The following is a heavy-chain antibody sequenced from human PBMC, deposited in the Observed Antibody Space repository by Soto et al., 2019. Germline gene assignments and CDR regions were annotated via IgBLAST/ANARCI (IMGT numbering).Heavy chain of an antibody. V-gene: IGHV4-59*01. D-gene: IGHD3-3*01. J-gene: IGHJ4*02. CDR2: INNSGTS. CDR1: GASSTSNY. Sequence: SETLSLTCAVSGASSTSNYWSWIRQPPGKGLEWIGDINNSGTSHYNPSLKSRVTISLDRSKTHFSLRLSSVTAADTAVYYCARILYYVFWRGYGNGYYFDYWGQGVLVTVSS. CDR3: ARILYYVFWRGYGNGYYFDY.